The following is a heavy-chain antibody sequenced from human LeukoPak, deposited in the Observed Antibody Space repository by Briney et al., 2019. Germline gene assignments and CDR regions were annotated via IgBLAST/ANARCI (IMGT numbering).Heavy chain of an antibody. CDR1: EYNFPDYW. CDR3: ARHNSKYGFYYYAMDV. D-gene: IGHD4-11*01. J-gene: IGHJ6*02. V-gene: IGHV5-51*01. CDR2: IYPGDSDV. Sequence: GESLKISCKGCEYNFPDYWVAGVRHKPDTGLEGMGVIYPGDSDVKYSPSFQGQVTLSDDKYISTAYLQWTRLKASDTAMYFCARHNSKYGFYYYAMDVWGQGTTVIVSS.